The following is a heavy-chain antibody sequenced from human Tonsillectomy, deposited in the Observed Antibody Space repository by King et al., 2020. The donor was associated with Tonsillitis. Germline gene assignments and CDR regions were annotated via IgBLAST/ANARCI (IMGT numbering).Heavy chain of an antibody. J-gene: IGHJ6*02. V-gene: IGHV3-23*04. CDR3: AKDRDFWSPHGMDV. Sequence: VQLVESGGGLIQPGGSLRLSCAASGFTFSSYAMNWVRQAPGKGLEWVSGLSGSGGSTYYADSVEGRFAISRDNSKNTLYRQMNSLRAEDTAVYYCAKDRDFWSPHGMDVWGQGTTVTVSS. CDR2: LSGSGGST. CDR1: GFTFSSYA. D-gene: IGHD3-3*01.